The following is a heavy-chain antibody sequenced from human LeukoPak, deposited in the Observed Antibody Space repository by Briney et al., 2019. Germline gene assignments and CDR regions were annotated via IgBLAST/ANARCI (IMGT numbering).Heavy chain of an antibody. CDR3: VKGYCSSTSCLIDY. CDR1: GFTFSSYA. V-gene: IGHV3-64D*06. D-gene: IGHD2-2*01. J-gene: IGHJ4*02. CDR2: ISSNGGST. Sequence: GGSLRLSCSASGFTFSSYAMHWVRQAPGRGLEYVSAISSNGGSTYYADSVKGRFTISRDNSKNTLYLQMSSLRAEDTAVYYCVKGYCSSTSCLIDYWGQGTLVTVSS.